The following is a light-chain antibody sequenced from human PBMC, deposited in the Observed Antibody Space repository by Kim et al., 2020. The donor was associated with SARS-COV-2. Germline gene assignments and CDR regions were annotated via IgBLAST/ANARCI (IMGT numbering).Light chain of an antibody. CDR3: QVWDSSSDHRVV. V-gene: IGLV3-21*04. J-gene: IGLJ2*01. Sequence: PGKTARVSCGGNSIGSKSVLWYQQKSGQAPLLVISYDSDRPSGIPERFSGSNSGNTATLTISRVEAGDEADYYCQVWDSSSDHRVVFGGGTQLTVL. CDR1: SIGSKS. CDR2: YDS.